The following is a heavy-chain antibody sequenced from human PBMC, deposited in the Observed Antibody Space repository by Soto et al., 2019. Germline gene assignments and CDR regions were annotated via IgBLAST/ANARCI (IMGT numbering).Heavy chain of an antibody. Sequence: EVQLVESGGGLVKPGGSLRLSCAASGFTFSSYSMNWVRQAPGKGLEWVSSISSSSSYIYYADSVKGRFTISRDNAKNSLYLQMNSLRVEDTAVYYCARVAIVATYYYYYYMDVWGKGTTVTVSS. V-gene: IGHV3-21*01. CDR3: ARVAIVATYYYYYYMDV. J-gene: IGHJ6*03. CDR2: ISSSSSYI. D-gene: IGHD5-12*01. CDR1: GFTFSSYS.